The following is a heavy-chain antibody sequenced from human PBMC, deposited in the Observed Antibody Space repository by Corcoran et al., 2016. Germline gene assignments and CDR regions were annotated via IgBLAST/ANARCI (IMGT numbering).Heavy chain of an antibody. CDR3: ALAPYCISCACDYFGY. J-gene: IGHJ4*02. V-gene: IGHV1-18*01. CDR2: INGYNGDT. Sequence: QVQLVQSGAEVKKPGASVKVSCKASGYTFTTYGITWVRQAPGQGLEWMGWINGYNGDTNYAQKLQDRVTMTTDTSTSTAYMELRSLRSDDTAIYYCALAPYCISCACDYFGYWGQGTLVTVSS. D-gene: IGHD2-15*01. CDR1: GYTFTTYG.